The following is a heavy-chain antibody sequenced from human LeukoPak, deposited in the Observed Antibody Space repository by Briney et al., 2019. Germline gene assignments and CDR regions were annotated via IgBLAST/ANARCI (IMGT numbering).Heavy chain of an antibody. J-gene: IGHJ4*02. D-gene: IGHD1-1*01. CDR1: GGSFSGYY. CDR2: INQSGST. CDR3: AKVEGTPS. Sequence: SETLSLTCAVYGGSFSGYYWVWLRQPPGKGLEWIGEINQSGSTNYNPSLKSRVTMSLDTSKNQFSLRLSSVTAADTAVYYCAKVEGTPSWGQGTLVTVSS. V-gene: IGHV4-34*01.